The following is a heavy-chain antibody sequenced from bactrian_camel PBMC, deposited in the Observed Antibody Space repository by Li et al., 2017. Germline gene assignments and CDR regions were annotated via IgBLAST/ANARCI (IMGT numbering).Heavy chain of an antibody. J-gene: IGHJ6*01. D-gene: IGHD6*01. CDR1: VGTIDDYD. Sequence: VQLVESGGGSVQAGGSLTLSCTASVGTIDDYDIHWYRQSAGNECELVSTISTDGTTKYPDSMKGRLTISQDNAKNTVYLQMNSLKPEDTAVYYCAADVLPYDGSWCPGLGYWGQGTQVTVS. V-gene: IGHV3S53*01. CDR3: AADVLPYDGSWCPGLGY. CDR2: ISTDGTT.